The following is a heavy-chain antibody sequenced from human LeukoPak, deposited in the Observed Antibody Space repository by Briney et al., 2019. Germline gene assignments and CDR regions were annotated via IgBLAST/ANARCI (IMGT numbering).Heavy chain of an antibody. D-gene: IGHD5-12*01. J-gene: IGHJ4*02. CDR3: ARVRGGIVATTYYFDY. Sequence: IYYSASTYYNPSLKSRVTISVDTSKNQFSLKLSSVTAADTAVYYCARVRGGIVATTYYFDYWGQGTLVTVSS. CDR2: IYYSAST. V-gene: IGHV4-31*02.